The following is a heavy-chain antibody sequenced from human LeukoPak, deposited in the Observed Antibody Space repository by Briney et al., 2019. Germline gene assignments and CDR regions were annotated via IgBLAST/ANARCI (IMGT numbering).Heavy chain of an antibody. CDR1: GFTVSSMY. Sequence: GGSLRLSCAASGFTVSSMYMNWVRQVPGKGLEWLSLLYADGRTFYADSVKARFTISRDNSNNTLYLQMNSLRAEDTAVYYCARGARSGLYYFDSWGQGTLVTVSS. CDR3: ARGARSGLYYFDS. V-gene: IGHV3-66*01. D-gene: IGHD3-10*01. CDR2: LYADGRT. J-gene: IGHJ4*02.